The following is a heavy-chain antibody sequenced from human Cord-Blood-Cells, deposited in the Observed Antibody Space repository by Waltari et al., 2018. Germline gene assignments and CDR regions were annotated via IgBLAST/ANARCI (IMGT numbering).Heavy chain of an antibody. D-gene: IGHD3-22*01. J-gene: IGHJ5*02. Sequence: GEINHSGSTNYNPSLKSRVTISVDTSKNQFSLKLSSVTAADTAVYYCASPSDSHSSGSWGQGTLVTVSS. CDR2: INHSGST. CDR3: ASPSDSHSSGS. V-gene: IGHV4-34*01.